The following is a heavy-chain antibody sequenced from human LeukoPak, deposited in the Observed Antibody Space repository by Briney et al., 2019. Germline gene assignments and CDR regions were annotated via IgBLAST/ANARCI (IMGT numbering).Heavy chain of an antibody. D-gene: IGHD2-15*01. V-gene: IGHV4-31*03. CDR2: IYKGRST. CDR1: GDSINMIVNY. Sequence: SQTLSLTCSVSGDSINMIVNYWSWIRHSPGRGPEWIGYIYKGRSTSYTPSLKNRVTISVDTSKKQFSLIHESVTAADTAVYYCARVVVPAAIVYWGQGIPVTVSS. CDR3: ARVVVPAAIVY. J-gene: IGHJ4*02.